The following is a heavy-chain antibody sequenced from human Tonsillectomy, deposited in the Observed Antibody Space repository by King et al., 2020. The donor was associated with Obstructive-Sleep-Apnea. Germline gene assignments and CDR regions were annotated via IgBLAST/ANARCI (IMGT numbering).Heavy chain of an antibody. J-gene: IGHJ4*02. CDR2: ISYDGSKI. CDR3: ARERSRYYFDF. Sequence: VQLVESGGGVVQPGRSLRLSCAASGLTFSRNDFHWLRQAPGQGPEWVTSISYDGSKIFYFDSVKGRFTFSRDNSKNTLYLQMNSLRPEDTALYYCARERSRYYFDFWGQGTLVTVSS. V-gene: IGHV3-30*03. CDR1: GLTFSRND. D-gene: IGHD3-3*01.